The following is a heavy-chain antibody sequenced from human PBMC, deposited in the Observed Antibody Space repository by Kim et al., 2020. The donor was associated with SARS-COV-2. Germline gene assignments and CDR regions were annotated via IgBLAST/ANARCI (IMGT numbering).Heavy chain of an antibody. CDR3: ARNFGSRGLDY. J-gene: IGHJ4*02. CDR2: P. V-gene: IGHV7-4-1*02. Sequence: PTYAQGFTGRFVFSLDTSVNTAYLQISSLKAEDTAVYYCARNFGSRGLDYWGQGTLVTVSS. D-gene: IGHD1-26*01.